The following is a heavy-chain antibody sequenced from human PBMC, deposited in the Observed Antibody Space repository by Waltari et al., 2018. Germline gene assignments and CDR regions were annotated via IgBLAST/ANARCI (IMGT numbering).Heavy chain of an antibody. CDR1: GFTFIRYA. CDR2: IIGPGLTT. D-gene: IGHD6-13*01. CDR3: AKVGGIAAAEFQFDF. Sequence: EVQLLESGGGLVQPGGSLRLSCAASGFTFIRYAMGWVRRDPGKGVECVSMIIGPGLTTFYADSVKGRFSSSRDNSKNTLYLQINGLRADDTAVYYCAKVGGIAAAEFQFDFWGRGTLVTVSS. J-gene: IGHJ4*02. V-gene: IGHV3-23*01.